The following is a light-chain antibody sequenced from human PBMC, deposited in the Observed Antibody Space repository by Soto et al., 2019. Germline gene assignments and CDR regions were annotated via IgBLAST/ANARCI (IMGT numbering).Light chain of an antibody. J-gene: IGKJ4*01. V-gene: IGKV3-15*01. Sequence: EIVMTQSPATLSVSPGERATLSCRASQSVSSNLAWYQQKPGQAPRLLIYGASTRATGIPARFSGSGSGTEFTLTISSLQSEDFAVYYCQQCDNWPLTFGGGTTVDIK. CDR2: GAS. CDR3: QQCDNWPLT. CDR1: QSVSSN.